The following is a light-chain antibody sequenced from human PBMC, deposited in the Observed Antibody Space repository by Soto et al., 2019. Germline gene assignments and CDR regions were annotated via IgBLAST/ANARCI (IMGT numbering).Light chain of an antibody. CDR1: QSFICN. V-gene: IGKV3D-15*01. CDR3: HQYSEWPHT. CDR2: GTS. Sequence: EIVMTQSPATLSVSPGERVTLSCRASQSFICNVAWYQHKPGQPPRLLIHGTSVRATGIPARFSGSGSGTQFSLTITSLQSEDFAVYYCHQYSEWPHTFGQGTTLEIK. J-gene: IGKJ2*01.